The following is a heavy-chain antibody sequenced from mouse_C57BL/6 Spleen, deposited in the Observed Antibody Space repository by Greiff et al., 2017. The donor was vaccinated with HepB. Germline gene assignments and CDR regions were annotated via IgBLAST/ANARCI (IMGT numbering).Heavy chain of an antibody. CDR2: IDPETGGP. CDR1: GYTFTDYE. V-gene: IGHV1-15*01. CDR3: TSYYSNYLDY. J-gene: IGHJ4*01. Sequence: QVQLKESGAELVRPGASVTLSCKASGYTFTDYEMHWVKQTPVHGLEWIGAIDPETGGPAYNQKFKGKAILTADKSSSTAYMELRSLTSEDSAVYYCTSYYSNYLDYWGQGTSVTVSS. D-gene: IGHD2-5*01.